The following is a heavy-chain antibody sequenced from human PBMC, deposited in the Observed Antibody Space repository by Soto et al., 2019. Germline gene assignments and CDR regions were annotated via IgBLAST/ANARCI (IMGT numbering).Heavy chain of an antibody. J-gene: IGHJ6*02. CDR3: ARLTAYYDILTGYYKKYYYYGMDV. CDR1: GYTFNSYD. Sequence: ASVKVSCKASGYTFNSYDINWVRQATGQGLEWMGWMNPNSGNTGYAQKFQGRVTMTRNTSISTAYMELSSLRSEDTAVYYCARLTAYYDILTGYYKKYYYYGMDVWGQGTTVTVSS. V-gene: IGHV1-8*01. CDR2: MNPNSGNT. D-gene: IGHD3-9*01.